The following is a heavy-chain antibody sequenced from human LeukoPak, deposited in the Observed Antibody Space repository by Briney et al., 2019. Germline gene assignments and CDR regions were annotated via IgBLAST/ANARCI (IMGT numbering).Heavy chain of an antibody. Sequence: SQTLSLTCTVSGGSISSGGYFWSWVRQHPGKGLEWVGYISHSGSTYYNPSLKSRVTISLDTSKDRFSLRLSSVTAADTAVYYCARDLWFGEYNWFDPWGQGTLVTVSS. CDR2: ISHSGST. J-gene: IGHJ5*02. CDR3: ARDLWFGEYNWFDP. V-gene: IGHV4-31*03. CDR1: GGSISSGGYF. D-gene: IGHD3-10*01.